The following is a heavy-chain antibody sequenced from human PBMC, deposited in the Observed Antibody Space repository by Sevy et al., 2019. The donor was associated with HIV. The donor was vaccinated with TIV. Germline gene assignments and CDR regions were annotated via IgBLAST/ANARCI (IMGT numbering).Heavy chain of an antibody. CDR3: VRGATIGFDY. V-gene: IGHV3-13*01. CDR1: GFTFSSVD. D-gene: IGHD3-16*01. Sequence: GGSLRLSCAASGFTFSSVDFHWVRQAAGEGLEWVSSIGTVRDRDYLASVRGRFTISREDAKNALYLQMNNLRVDDTAVYFCVRGATIGFDYWGQGALVTVSS. J-gene: IGHJ4*02. CDR2: IGTVRDR.